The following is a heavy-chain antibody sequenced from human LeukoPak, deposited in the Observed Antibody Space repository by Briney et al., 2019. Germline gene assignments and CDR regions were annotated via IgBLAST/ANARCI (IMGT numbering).Heavy chain of an antibody. V-gene: IGHV3-15*01. CDR1: GFTFSNAW. J-gene: IGHJ4*02. D-gene: IGHD6-6*01. CDR3: TSSSSSGYYFDY. CDR2: IKSKTDGGTT. Sequence: GGSLRLSCAASGFTFSNAWMSWVRQAPGKGLEWVGRIKSKTDGGTTDYAAPVKGRFTISRNDSKNTLYLQMNSLKTEDTAVYYCTSSSSSGYYFDYWGQGTPVTVSS.